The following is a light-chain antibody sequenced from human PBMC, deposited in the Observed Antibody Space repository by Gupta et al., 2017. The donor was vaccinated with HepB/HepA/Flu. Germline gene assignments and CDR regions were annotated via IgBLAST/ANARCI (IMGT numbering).Light chain of an antibody. Sequence: DIVLTQSPATLTLSPGERATLSCRASQSVSSYLAWYQQKPGQAPRLLIYDASNRATGIPARFSGSVSGTDFTLTISSLEPDDFAVYYCQQRSNWPPIFTFGPGTKVDIK. J-gene: IGKJ3*01. CDR1: QSVSSY. V-gene: IGKV3-11*01. CDR2: DAS. CDR3: QQRSNWPPIFT.